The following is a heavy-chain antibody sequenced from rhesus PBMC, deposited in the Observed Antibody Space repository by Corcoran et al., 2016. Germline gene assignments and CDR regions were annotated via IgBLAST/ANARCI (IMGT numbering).Heavy chain of an antibody. CDR3: ARIPMYYGSGYYRYDDY. Sequence: QVQLQESGPGLVQPSETLSLPCAASGYSCSRGYSWGWFRQPPGQGRDGIGYIGGSSGSTYYNPSLKSRVTSSKDTSKNQFSLKLSAVTAADTAVYYCARIPMYYGSGYYRYDDYWGQGVLVTVSS. V-gene: IGHV4-99*01. CDR1: GYSCSRGYS. D-gene: IGHD3-28*01. CDR2: IGGSSGST. J-gene: IGHJ4*01.